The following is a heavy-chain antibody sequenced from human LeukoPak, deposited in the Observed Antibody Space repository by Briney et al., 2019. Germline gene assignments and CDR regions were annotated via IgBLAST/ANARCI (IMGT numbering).Heavy chain of an antibody. CDR2: VWYDGTNR. D-gene: IGHD2-2*01. CDR1: RFNFSTYG. CDR3: ATDRVIAGMPDGLDN. Sequence: RGSLRLSCAASRFNFSTYGMHWVGQGPGKGLEGVAGVWYDGTNRYYADSVKGRFTISRDNSKNTVYLQMNSLRDDDTAVYYCATDRVIAGMPDGLDNWGHGTLVTVSS. J-gene: IGHJ4*01. V-gene: IGHV3-33*01.